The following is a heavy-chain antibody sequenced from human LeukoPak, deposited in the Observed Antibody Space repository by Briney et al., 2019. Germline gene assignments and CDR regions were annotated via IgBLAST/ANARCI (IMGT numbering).Heavy chain of an antibody. CDR1: GYSISSGYY. Sequence: SETLSLTCTVSGYSISSGYYWGWIRQPPGKGLEWIGSIYHSGSTYYNPSLKSRVTISVDTSKNQSSLKLSSVTAADTAVYYCARWAGAYSHPYDYWGQGTLVTVSS. V-gene: IGHV4-38-2*02. CDR2: IYHSGST. CDR3: ARWAGAYSHPYDY. D-gene: IGHD4/OR15-4a*01. J-gene: IGHJ4*02.